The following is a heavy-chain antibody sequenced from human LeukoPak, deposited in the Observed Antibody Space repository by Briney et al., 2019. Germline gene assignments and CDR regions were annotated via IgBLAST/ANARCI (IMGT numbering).Heavy chain of an antibody. V-gene: IGHV1-2*02. J-gene: IGHJ4*02. CDR2: INPSSGGT. D-gene: IGHD1-1*01. CDR1: GDSFTGYY. CDR3: ARILGTTDPFDY. Sequence: ASVRVSCKTSGDSFTGYYIHWVRQAPGQGLEWMGWINPSSGGTNYAQKFLGRVTMTRDTSVTTAYMELGSLRSDDTAIYYCARILGTTDPFDYWGQGTLVTVSS.